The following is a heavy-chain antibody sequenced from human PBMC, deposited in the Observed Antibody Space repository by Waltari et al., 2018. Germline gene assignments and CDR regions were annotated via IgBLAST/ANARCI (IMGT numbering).Heavy chain of an antibody. CDR3: ARDQWFAFDI. Sequence: EVQLVESGGGLVQPGGSLRLSCAASGFTLSRYWMSWVRQAPGKGLEWVANIKKDGGEEYYVDSVRGRFTISRDNAKNSLFLQMNSLRPEDTAVYYCARDQWFAFDIWGQGTMVTVSS. CDR1: GFTLSRYW. J-gene: IGHJ3*02. V-gene: IGHV3-7*01. CDR2: IKKDGGEE. D-gene: IGHD3-22*01.